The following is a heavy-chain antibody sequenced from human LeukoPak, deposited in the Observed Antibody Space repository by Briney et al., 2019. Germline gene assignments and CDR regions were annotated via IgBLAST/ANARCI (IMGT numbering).Heavy chain of an antibody. V-gene: IGHV4-39*01. D-gene: IGHD3-10*01. CDR1: GGSISSSSYY. J-gene: IGHJ4*02. Sequence: PSETLSLTCTVSGGSISSSSYYWGWIRQPPGKGLEWIGSIYYSGSTCYNPSLKSRVTISVDTSKNQFSLKLSSVTAADTAVYYCARQLSGFDYWGQGTLVTVSS. CDR2: IYYSGST. CDR3: ARQLSGFDY.